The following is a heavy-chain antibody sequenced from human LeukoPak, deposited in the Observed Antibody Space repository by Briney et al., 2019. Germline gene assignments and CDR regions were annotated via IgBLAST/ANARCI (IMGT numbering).Heavy chain of an antibody. CDR1: GFTFSRYW. V-gene: IGHV3-7*03. Sequence: GGSLRLSCAASGFTFSRYWMNWGRQAPGKGLEWVAKIKQDESEKYYVDSVKGRFTISRDNAKNSLYLQMNSLRAEDTAVYYCARHGSRGGDNDNWGQGTLVTVSS. D-gene: IGHD4-17*01. CDR2: IKQDESEK. J-gene: IGHJ4*02. CDR3: ARHGSRGGDNDN.